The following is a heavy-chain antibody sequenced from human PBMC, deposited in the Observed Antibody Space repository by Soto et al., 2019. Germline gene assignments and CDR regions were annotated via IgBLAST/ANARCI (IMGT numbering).Heavy chain of an antibody. CDR1: GDSVRSSNW. J-gene: IGHJ6*02. CDR3: ATMKKPRGYYSGLNV. Sequence: SETLSLTCAVPGDSVRSSNWWTWVRRSPGKGLEWIGEIYHLGGTNYNPSLKSRVTISVDMAKNQVSLKLSSVTAADTAVYYCATMKKPRGYYSGLNVWGQGTTVTVSS. CDR2: IYHLGGT. D-gene: IGHD3-10*01. V-gene: IGHV4-4*02.